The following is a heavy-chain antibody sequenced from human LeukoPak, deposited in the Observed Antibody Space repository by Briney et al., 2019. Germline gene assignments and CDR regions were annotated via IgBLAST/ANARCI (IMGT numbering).Heavy chain of an antibody. J-gene: IGHJ6*03. CDR2: ISSNGGST. D-gene: IGHD5-12*01. CDR1: GFTFSSYA. Sequence: PGGSLRLSCAASGFTFSSYAMHWVRQAPGKGLEYVSAISSNGGSTYYANSVKGRFTISRDNSKNTLYLQMGSLRAEDMAVYYCARDGAGKDIVATAPRDYYYYMDVWGKGTTVTVSS. CDR3: ARDGAGKDIVATAPRDYYYYMDV. V-gene: IGHV3-64*01.